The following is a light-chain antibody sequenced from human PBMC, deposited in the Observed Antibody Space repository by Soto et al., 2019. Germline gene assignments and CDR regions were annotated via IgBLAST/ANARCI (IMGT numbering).Light chain of an antibody. CDR1: NIGSKA. CDR3: QVWDNNSDHRGV. J-gene: IGLJ3*02. Sequence: SYELTQPPSVSVAPGRTARIPCGGNNIGSKAVHWYQQKPGQAPVLVIYYDSDRPSGIPERFSGSNSGNTATLTISRVEAGDEADYYCQVWDNNSDHRGVFGGGTKVTVL. CDR2: YDS. V-gene: IGLV3-21*04.